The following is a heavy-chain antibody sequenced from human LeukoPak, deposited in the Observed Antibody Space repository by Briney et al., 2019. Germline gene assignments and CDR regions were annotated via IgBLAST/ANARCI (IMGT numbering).Heavy chain of an antibody. Sequence: SETLSLTCAVSGGSFSGYYWSWIRQPPGKGLEWIGEINHSGSTNYNPSLKSRVTISVDTSKNQFSLKLSSVTAADTAVYYCARREGRSGFLYYYYGMDVWGQGTTVTVSS. CDR1: GGSFSGYY. CDR3: ARREGRSGFLYYYYGMDV. J-gene: IGHJ6*02. CDR2: INHSGST. D-gene: IGHD3-10*01. V-gene: IGHV4-34*01.